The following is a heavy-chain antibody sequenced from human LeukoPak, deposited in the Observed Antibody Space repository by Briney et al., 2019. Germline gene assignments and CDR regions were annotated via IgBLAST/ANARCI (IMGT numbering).Heavy chain of an antibody. CDR2: IIPIFGTA. CDR3: ARVVVTKTSNWFDP. V-gene: IGHV1-69*05. CDR1: GGTFSSYA. D-gene: IGHD2-21*01. J-gene: IGHJ5*02. Sequence: ASVKVSCKASGGTFSSYAIGWVRQAPGQGLEWMGGIIPIFGTANYAQKFQGRVTITTDESTSTAYMELSSLRSEDTAVYYCARVVVTKTSNWFDPWGQGTLVTVSS.